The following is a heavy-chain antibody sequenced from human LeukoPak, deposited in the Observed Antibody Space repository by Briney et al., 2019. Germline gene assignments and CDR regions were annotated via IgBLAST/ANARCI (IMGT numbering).Heavy chain of an antibody. V-gene: IGHV3-48*03. Sequence: PGGSLRLSCAASGFTFSSYEMNWVRQAPGKGLEWVSYICSSGSTIYYADSVKGRFTISRDNAKNSLYLQMNSLRAEDTAVYYCAREFSSSWPALDYWGQGTLVTVSS. J-gene: IGHJ4*02. CDR1: GFTFSSYE. CDR3: AREFSSSWPALDY. D-gene: IGHD6-13*01. CDR2: ICSSGSTI.